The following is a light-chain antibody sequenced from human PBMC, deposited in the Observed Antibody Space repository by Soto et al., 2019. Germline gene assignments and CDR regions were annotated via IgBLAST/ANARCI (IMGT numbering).Light chain of an antibody. J-gene: IGLJ1*01. CDR2: EVS. V-gene: IGLV2-14*01. Sequence: QSALTQPASVSGSPGQSITISCTGSSSDVGGYNYVSWYQQPPGKAPKLMIFEVSHRPSGVSNRFSGSKSGNTASLTISGLQVEDEADYYCSSYTSVAKVFGTGTKLTVL. CDR1: SSDVGGYNY. CDR3: SSYTSVAKV.